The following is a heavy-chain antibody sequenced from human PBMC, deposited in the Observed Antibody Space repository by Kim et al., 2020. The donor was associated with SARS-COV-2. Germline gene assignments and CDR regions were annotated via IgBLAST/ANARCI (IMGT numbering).Heavy chain of an antibody. V-gene: IGHV4-59*09. CDR3: ARGDGSGSYYDYYFDY. J-gene: IGHJ4*02. D-gene: IGHD3-10*01. Sequence: PSLKSRVTRSVDTSKNQFSLKLSSVTAADTAVYYCARGDGSGSYYDYYFDYWGQGTLVTVSS.